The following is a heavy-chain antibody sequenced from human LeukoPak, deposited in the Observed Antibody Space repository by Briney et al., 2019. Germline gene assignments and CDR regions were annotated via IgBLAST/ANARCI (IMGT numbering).Heavy chain of an antibody. V-gene: IGHV1-69*01. CDR1: GGTFSTFA. J-gene: IGHJ6*03. D-gene: IGHD1-7*01. CDR2: IGPFFGTS. CDR3: ARSDITGTPSSDSYYFYYMDV. Sequence: ASVKVSCKASGGTFSTFAIHWVRQAPGQGLEWMGGIGPFFGTSSSAQKFQGRVTITSDESTSTAYMELSGLRSEDTAVYYCARSDITGTPSSDSYYFYYMDVWGKGTAVTVSS.